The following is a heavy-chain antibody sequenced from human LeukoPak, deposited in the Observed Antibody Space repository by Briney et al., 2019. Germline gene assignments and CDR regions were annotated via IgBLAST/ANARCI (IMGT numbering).Heavy chain of an antibody. CDR1: GGSISSSSYY. V-gene: IGHV4-39*02. J-gene: IGHJ5*02. CDR2: IYYSGST. D-gene: IGHD2-8*01. CDR3: ARDRYCTNGVCNLGLWFDP. Sequence: SETLSLTCTVSGGSISSSSYYWGWIRQPPGKGLEWIGSIYYSGSTYYNPSLKSRVTISVDTSKNQFSLKLSSVTAADTAVYYCARDRYCTNGVCNLGLWFDPWGQGTLVTVSS.